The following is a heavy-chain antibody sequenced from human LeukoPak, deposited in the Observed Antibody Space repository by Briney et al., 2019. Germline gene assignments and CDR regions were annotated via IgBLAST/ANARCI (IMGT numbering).Heavy chain of an antibody. J-gene: IGHJ6*02. Sequence: GGSLRLSCAASGFTFSSYAMSWVRQAPGKGLEWVSAISGSGGSTYYADSVKGRFTISRDNSKSALYLQMNGLRGDDSAVYYCARDGRHITMVRGVIRYYYRKDVWGQGTTVTVSS. CDR2: ISGSGGST. CDR3: ARDGRHITMVRGVIRYYYRKDV. CDR1: GFTFSSYA. D-gene: IGHD3-10*01. V-gene: IGHV3-23*01.